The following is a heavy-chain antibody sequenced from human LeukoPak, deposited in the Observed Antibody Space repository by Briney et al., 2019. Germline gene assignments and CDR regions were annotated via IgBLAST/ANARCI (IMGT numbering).Heavy chain of an antibody. V-gene: IGHV1-69*01. CDR1: GGTFISYA. J-gene: IGHJ3*02. Sequence: SVKVSCKASGGTFISYAISWVRQAPGQGLEWMGGIIPIFGTANYAQKFQGRVTITADESTSTAYMELSSLRSEDTAVYYCARGYYDSSGYGAFDIWGQGTMVTVSS. CDR2: IIPIFGTA. D-gene: IGHD3-22*01. CDR3: ARGYYDSSGYGAFDI.